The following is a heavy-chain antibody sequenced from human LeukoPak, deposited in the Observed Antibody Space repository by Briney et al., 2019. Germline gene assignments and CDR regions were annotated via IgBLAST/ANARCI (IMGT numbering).Heavy chain of an antibody. Sequence: SETLSLTCTVSGHSLSSDYYWGWIRQPPGKGLEWLGSIYHSGSTYYNPSLKSRVAISVDTSKNQFSLRLSSVTAADTAVYYCARLLAARSKYAFDIWGQGTMVTASS. CDR3: ARLLAARSKYAFDI. CDR2: IYHSGST. J-gene: IGHJ3*02. D-gene: IGHD6-6*01. V-gene: IGHV4-38-2*02. CDR1: GHSLSSDYY.